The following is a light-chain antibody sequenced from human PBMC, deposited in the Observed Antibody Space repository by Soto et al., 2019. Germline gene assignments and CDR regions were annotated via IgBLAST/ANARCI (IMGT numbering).Light chain of an antibody. J-gene: IGLJ1*01. CDR3: NSYTISGTYV. CDR2: EVT. Sequence: QSVLTQPPSVSGSPGQSVAISCTEDSSDVGSYNRVSWYQQSPGTAPKLIIYEVTTRPSGVPDRFSGSKSGNTASLTISGLQAEDEADYYCNSYTISGTYVFXTGTKATVL. CDR1: SSDVGSYNR. V-gene: IGLV2-18*02.